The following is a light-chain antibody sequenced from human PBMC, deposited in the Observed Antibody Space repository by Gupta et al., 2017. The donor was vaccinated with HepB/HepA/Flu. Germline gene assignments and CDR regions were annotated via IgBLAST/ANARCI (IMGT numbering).Light chain of an antibody. CDR3: QQYDKWPLT. J-gene: IGKJ4*01. CDR1: QHVGTN. CDR2: GAS. V-gene: IGKV3-15*01. Sequence: EVLFIHSPLILSVSPGDRVTLSCRASQHVGTNLAWYQQKVGQAPRRLVYGASSRATSIPARFIGSGSETEFSLIINSLQSEDFALYFCQQYDKWPLTFGGGTRVE.